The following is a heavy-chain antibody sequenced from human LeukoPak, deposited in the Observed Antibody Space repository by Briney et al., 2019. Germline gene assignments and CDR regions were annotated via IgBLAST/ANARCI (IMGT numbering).Heavy chain of an antibody. CDR2: ISGSGGRT. D-gene: IGHD3-22*01. V-gene: IGHV3-23*01. CDR3: AKRGVVIRVILVGFHKEAYYFDS. CDR1: GITLSNYG. J-gene: IGHJ4*02. Sequence: GGSLRLSCAVSGITLSNYGMSWVRQAPGKGLEWVAGISGSGGRTDYADSVKGRFTISRDNPKNTLYLQMSSLRAEDTAVYFCAKRGVVIRVILVGFHKEAYYFDSWGQGALVTVSS.